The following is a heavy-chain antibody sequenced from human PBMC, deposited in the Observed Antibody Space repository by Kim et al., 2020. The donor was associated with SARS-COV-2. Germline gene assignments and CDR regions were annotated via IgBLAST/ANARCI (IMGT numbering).Heavy chain of an antibody. CDR2: IYSGGST. V-gene: IGHV3-53*01. D-gene: IGHD6-19*01. CDR1: GFAVSGTY. Sequence: GGSLRLSCAASGFAVSGTYMSWVRQAPGKGLEWVSVIYSGGSTFYADSVRGRFTISRDNSKNTVYLQMSSLRAEDTAVYYCLKDDSGWNGGDTWGQGTLVTVTS. J-gene: IGHJ4*02. CDR3: LKDDSGWNGGDT.